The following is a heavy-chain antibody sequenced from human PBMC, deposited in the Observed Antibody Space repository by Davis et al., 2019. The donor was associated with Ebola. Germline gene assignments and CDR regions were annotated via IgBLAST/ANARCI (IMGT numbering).Heavy chain of an antibody. J-gene: IGHJ4*02. CDR3: ARVAIFGVAAYYFDY. V-gene: IGHV4-30-4*01. CDR1: GGSISSGDYY. D-gene: IGHD3-3*01. Sequence: PSETLSLTCTVSGGSISSGDYYWSWIRQPPGKGLEWIGYIYYSGSTYYNPSLKSRVTISVDTSKNQFSLKLSSVTAADTAVYYCARVAIFGVAAYYFDYWGQGTLVTVSS. CDR2: IYYSGST.